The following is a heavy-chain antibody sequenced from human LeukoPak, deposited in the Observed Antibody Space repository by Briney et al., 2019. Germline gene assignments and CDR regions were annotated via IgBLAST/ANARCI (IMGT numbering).Heavy chain of an antibody. CDR1: GYTFTGYY. V-gene: IGHV1-2*02. J-gene: IGHJ4*02. CDR2: INPNSGGT. D-gene: IGHD3-9*01. CDR3: ARDLRQYYDILTGYPPRSLGY. Sequence: ASVKVSCKASGYTFTGYYMHWVRQAPGQGLEWMGWINPNSGGTNYAQKFQGRVTMTRDTSISTAYMELSRLRSDDTAVYYCARDLRQYYDILTGYPPRSLGYWGQGTLVTVSS.